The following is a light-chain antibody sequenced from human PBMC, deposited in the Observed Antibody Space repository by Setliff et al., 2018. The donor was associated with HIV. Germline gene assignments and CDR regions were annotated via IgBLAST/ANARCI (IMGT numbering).Light chain of an antibody. CDR3: QQYGSSPWT. Sequence: IVLTQSPGPLSLSPGERATLSCRASQSVTDSHLAWYQLKPGQAPRVLIYGASRRATGIPDRFRGSGSGTDFTLTISRLEPEDFAVFYCQQYGSSPWTFGQGTKVDIK. CDR1: QSVTDSH. V-gene: IGKV3-20*01. CDR2: GAS. J-gene: IGKJ1*01.